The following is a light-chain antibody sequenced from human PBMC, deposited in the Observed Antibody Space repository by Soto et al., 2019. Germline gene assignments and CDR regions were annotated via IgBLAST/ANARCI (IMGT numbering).Light chain of an antibody. CDR1: QSVSGNS. CDR3: EQYGISPYT. J-gene: IGKJ3*01. Sequence: EIVVTQSPVTLSLSPGERATLSCRASQSVSGNSLAWYQQRPGQAPRLLIYGASSRATGTPDRLSGSGSGTDFTLTISRLEPEDFAVYYCEQYGISPYTFGPGTKVDIK. V-gene: IGKV3-20*01. CDR2: GAS.